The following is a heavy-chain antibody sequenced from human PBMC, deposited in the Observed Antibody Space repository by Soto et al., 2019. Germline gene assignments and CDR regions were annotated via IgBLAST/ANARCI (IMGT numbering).Heavy chain of an antibody. J-gene: IGHJ5*02. CDR2: ISGSGSTT. CDR1: GFTFSTYG. V-gene: IGHV3-23*01. Sequence: EVQLLESGGGLVQPGGSLRLSCAASGFTFSTYGMSWVRQAPGKGLEWVSVISGSGSTTYYADSVKGRFTISRDNSKNTLYIQMNSRRAEDTAVYYLAKKGQVGTTWWFDPWGQGTLVTVSS. CDR3: AKKGQVGTTWWFDP. D-gene: IGHD1-7*01.